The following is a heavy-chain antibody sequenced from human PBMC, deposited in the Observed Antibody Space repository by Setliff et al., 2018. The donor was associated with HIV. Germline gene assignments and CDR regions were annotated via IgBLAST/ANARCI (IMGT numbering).Heavy chain of an antibody. D-gene: IGHD2-21*01. CDR3: ARGRPFGKFVDYFDS. CDR2: IFYNENT. J-gene: IGHJ4*02. V-gene: IGHV4-31*03. Sequence: SETLSLTCTVSGGSISSGGYYWSWIRQHPGKGLEWIGYIFYNENTQYDPSLKSRVSMSVDTSKNQFSLNLRTVTAADTAIYFCARGRPFGKFVDYFDSWGQGKLVTVSS. CDR1: GGSISSGGYY.